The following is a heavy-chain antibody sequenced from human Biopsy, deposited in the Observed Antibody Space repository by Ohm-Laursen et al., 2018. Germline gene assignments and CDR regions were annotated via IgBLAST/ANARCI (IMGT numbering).Heavy chain of an antibody. Sequence: GSLRLSCTASGISFSSSAMNWVRHAPGKGLEWVSGITASGGTTYYADSVKGRFTISRDNSNNTLYLQMNSLRGDDTAVYYCAKDPREELSYCYSMDVWGQGTTVTVSS. D-gene: IGHD1-7*01. J-gene: IGHJ6*02. CDR2: ITASGGTT. CDR1: GISFSSSA. V-gene: IGHV3-23*01. CDR3: AKDPREELSYCYSMDV.